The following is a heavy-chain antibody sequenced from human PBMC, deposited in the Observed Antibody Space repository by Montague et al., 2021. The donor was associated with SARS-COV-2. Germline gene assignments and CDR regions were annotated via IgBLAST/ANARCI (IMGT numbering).Heavy chain of an antibody. D-gene: IGHD3-10*01. CDR2: IYSSGST. J-gene: IGHJ5*02. V-gene: IGHV3-66*04. Sequence: SLSLSWAASGFTVSSNYMTWVRQAPGKGLEWVSLIYSSGSTFYADSVQGRFTISRDNSNNTLYLHMNSLRAEDTAVYYCARQILTMVRGVPRNWFDPWGQGTLVTVSS. CDR1: GFTVSSNY. CDR3: ARQILTMVRGVPRNWFDP.